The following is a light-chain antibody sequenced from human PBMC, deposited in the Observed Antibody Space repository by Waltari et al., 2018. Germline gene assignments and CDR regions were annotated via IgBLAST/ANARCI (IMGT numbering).Light chain of an antibody. CDR2: DAS. J-gene: IGKJ2*01. CDR1: QSVSNNY. CDR3: QQYGSFPYT. V-gene: IGKV3-20*01. Sequence: EIVLTQSPGTLSFSPGERATLSCRASQSVSNNYLAWYRQEPGQPPRLLIFDASSRATGIPDRFSGSGSGTDFTLTISRLEPEDFAVYYCQQYGSFPYTFGQGTKLE.